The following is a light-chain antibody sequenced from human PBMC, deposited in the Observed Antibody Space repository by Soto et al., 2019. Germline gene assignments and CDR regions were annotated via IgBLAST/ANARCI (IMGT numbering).Light chain of an antibody. Sequence: QSLLTQPPPTSGTPGQRVTISCSRNTSHIGSNSVDWYQQLPGRAPKLLIYGDTQRPSGVPDRFSASKSGTSASLAIDGLHSEDEADYYCAPWDDTLNGPVFGGGTKVTVL. J-gene: IGLJ2*01. CDR2: GDT. V-gene: IGLV1-44*01. CDR3: APWDDTLNGPV. CDR1: TSHIGSNS.